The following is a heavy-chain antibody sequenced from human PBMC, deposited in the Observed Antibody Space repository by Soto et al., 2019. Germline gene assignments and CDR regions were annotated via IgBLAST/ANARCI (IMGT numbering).Heavy chain of an antibody. J-gene: IGHJ5*02. CDR3: ARDLYSSSCVDP. V-gene: IGHV1-69*04. CDR2: IIPILGIA. CDR1: GGTFSSYA. D-gene: IGHD6-13*01. Sequence: SVKVSCKASGGTFSSYAISWVRQAPGQGLEWMRRIIPILGIANYAQKFQGRVTITADKSTSTAYMELSSLRSEDTAVYYCARDLYSSSCVDPWGQGTLVTVSS.